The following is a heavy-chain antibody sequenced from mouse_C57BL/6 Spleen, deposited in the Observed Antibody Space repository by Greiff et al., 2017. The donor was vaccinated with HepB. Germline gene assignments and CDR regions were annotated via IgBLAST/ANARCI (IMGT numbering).Heavy chain of an antibody. CDR2: IDPNSGST. J-gene: IGHJ1*03. D-gene: IGHD2-1*01. CDR3: ARGDGNYWYFDV. V-gene: IGHV1-64*01. CDR1: GYTFTSYW. Sequence: QVQLQQPGAELVKPGASVKLSCKASGYTFTSYWMHWVKQSPGQGLEWIGMIDPNSGSTNYNEKFKSKATLTVDKSSSTAYMQLSSLTSEDSAVYYCARGDGNYWYFDVWGTGTTVTVSS.